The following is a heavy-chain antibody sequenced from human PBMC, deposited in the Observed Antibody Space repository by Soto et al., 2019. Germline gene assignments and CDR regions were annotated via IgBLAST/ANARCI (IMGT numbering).Heavy chain of an antibody. D-gene: IGHD6-13*01. J-gene: IGHJ4*02. CDR1: GGSFSGYY. CDR2: INHSGST. CDR3: ARGSGYSHTRFDY. Sequence: QVQLQQWGAGLLKPSETLSLTCAVYGGSFSGYYWSWIRQPPGKGLEWIGEINHSGSTNYNPSLKSRVTISVETSKNQFSLKLSSVTAADTAVYYCARGSGYSHTRFDYWGQGTLVTVSS. V-gene: IGHV4-34*01.